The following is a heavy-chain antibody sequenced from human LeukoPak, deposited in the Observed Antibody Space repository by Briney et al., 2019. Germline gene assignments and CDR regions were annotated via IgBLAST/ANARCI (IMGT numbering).Heavy chain of an antibody. CDR2: TYYSGRT. D-gene: IGHD2/OR15-2a*01. CDR3: ALRRLTSAQIIEDNWFDP. Sequence: SETLSLTCTVSGGPISSYYWTWIRQPPGKRLEWIGYTYYSGRTNYNPSLKSRVTISLDTSKNQFSLRLTSVTAADTAVYYCALRRLTSAQIIEDNWFDPWGQGTLVTVSS. J-gene: IGHJ5*02. V-gene: IGHV4-59*01. CDR1: GGPISSYY.